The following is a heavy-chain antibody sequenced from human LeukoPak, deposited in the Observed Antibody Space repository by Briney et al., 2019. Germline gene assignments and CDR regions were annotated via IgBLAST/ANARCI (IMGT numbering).Heavy chain of an antibody. J-gene: IGHJ5*02. CDR3: ARDEYGDYGCDR. Sequence: GGSLRLSCAASGFTLSSYALSWVRQAPGKGLDWVSALSAGGGSTYYADSVKGRFTISRDDSKNTLYLQMNSLRAEDTAVYYCARDEYGDYGCDRWGQGTLVTVSS. D-gene: IGHD4-17*01. CDR2: LSAGGGST. CDR1: GFTLSSYA. V-gene: IGHV3-23*01.